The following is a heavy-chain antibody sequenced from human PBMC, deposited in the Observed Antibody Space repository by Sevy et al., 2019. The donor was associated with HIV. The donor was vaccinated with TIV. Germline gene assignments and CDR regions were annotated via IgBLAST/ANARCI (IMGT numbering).Heavy chain of an antibody. CDR2: ISYDGSNK. CDR1: GFTFSSYG. V-gene: IGHV3-30*03. D-gene: IGHD1-26*01. Sequence: GGSLRLSCAASGFTFSSYGMHWVRQAPGKGLEWVAVISYDGSNKYYADSVKGRFTISRDNSENTLYLQMNSLRAEDTAVYYCASGSYHGDFQHWGQGTLVTVSS. J-gene: IGHJ1*01. CDR3: ASGSYHGDFQH.